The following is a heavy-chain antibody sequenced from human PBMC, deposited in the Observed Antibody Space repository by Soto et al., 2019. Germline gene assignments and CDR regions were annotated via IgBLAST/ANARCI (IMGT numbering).Heavy chain of an antibody. Sequence: QTGGSLRLSCAASGFTFDDYAMHWVRQAPGKGLEWVSGISWNSGSIGYADSVKGRFTISRDNAKNSLYLQMNSLRAEDTALYYCAKARGRDGYKCYDYWGQGTLVTVSS. CDR1: GFTFDDYA. CDR2: ISWNSGSI. V-gene: IGHV3-9*01. CDR3: AKARGRDGYKCYDY. J-gene: IGHJ4*02. D-gene: IGHD5-12*01.